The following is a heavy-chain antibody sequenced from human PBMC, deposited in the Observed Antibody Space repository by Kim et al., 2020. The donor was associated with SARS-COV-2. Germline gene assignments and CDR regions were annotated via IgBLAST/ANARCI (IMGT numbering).Heavy chain of an antibody. CDR1: GYTFTGYY. V-gene: IGHV1-2*04. Sequence: ASVKVSCKASGYTFTGYYMHWVRQAPGQGLEWMGWINPNSGGTNYAQKFQGWVTMTRDTSISTAYMELSRLRSDDTAVYYCARLQSDYGGNSPYFDYWGQGTLVTVSS. CDR2: INPNSGGT. CDR3: ARLQSDYGGNSPYFDY. D-gene: IGHD4-17*01. J-gene: IGHJ4*02.